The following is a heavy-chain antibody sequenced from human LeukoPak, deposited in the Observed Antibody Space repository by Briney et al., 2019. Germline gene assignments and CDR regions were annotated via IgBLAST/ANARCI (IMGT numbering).Heavy chain of an antibody. CDR1: GLTFSSYA. CDR2: ISYDGSNK. Sequence: GGSLRLSCAASGLTFSSYAMHWVRQAPGKGLEWVAVISYDGSNKYYADSEKGRFTISRDNSKNTLYLQMNSLRAEDTAVYYCARDYEFYGDPEIGYWGQGTLVTVSS. D-gene: IGHD4-17*01. J-gene: IGHJ4*02. CDR3: ARDYEFYGDPEIGY. V-gene: IGHV3-30-3*01.